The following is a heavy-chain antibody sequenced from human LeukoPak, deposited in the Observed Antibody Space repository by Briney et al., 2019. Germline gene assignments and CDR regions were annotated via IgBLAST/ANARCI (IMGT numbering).Heavy chain of an antibody. V-gene: IGHV3-64*01. D-gene: IGHD6-13*01. Sequence: GGSLRLSCAASGFTFSSYAMHWVRQAPGKGLEYVSAISSNGGSTYYANSLKGRFTISRDNSKHTLYLQMGSLRAEDMAVYYCARVYSSSWYSAFDIWGQGTMVTVSS. CDR2: ISSNGGST. CDR1: GFTFSSYA. J-gene: IGHJ3*02. CDR3: ARVYSSSWYSAFDI.